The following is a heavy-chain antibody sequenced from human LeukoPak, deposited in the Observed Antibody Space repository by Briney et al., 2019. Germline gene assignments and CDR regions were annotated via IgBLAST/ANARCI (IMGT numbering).Heavy chain of an antibody. V-gene: IGHV1-18*01. J-gene: IGHJ6*02. CDR3: ARAPYCSSGSCNHFYYSMGV. Sequence: RASVKVSCKASGYTFINYGISWVREAPGQGLECMVWISTSIDNTNYAQNFQGRVTMTTDTFTSTGYMELRSLRSDDTALYYCARAPYCSSGSCNHFYYSMGVWGQGTTVTVSS. D-gene: IGHD2-15*01. CDR2: ISTSIDNT. CDR1: GYTFINYG.